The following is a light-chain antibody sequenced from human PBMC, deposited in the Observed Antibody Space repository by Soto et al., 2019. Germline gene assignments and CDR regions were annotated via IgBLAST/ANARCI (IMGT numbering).Light chain of an antibody. CDR1: QGIGSY. CDR3: QQAAIFPIT. CDR2: TAS. V-gene: IGKV1-8*01. Sequence: AIRMTQSPSSFTASTRDRVTITYRASQGIGSYLAWYQQKPATAPNLLIYTASSLHSGVPSRFSGSGSGTDFNLTISGLQPEDVTPDNCQQAAIFPITFCQGGRLE. J-gene: IGKJ5*01.